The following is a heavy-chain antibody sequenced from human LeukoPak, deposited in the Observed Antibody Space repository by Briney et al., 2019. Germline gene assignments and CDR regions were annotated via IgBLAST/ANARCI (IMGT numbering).Heavy chain of an antibody. CDR3: ARLANALDY. CDR2: ISSNGGST. J-gene: IGHJ4*02. CDR1: GFTFSSYA. Sequence: GGSLRLSXAASGFTFSSYAMHWVGQTPGKGLEYVSAISSNGGSTYYANSVKGRFTISRDNSKNTLYLQMGSLRAEDMAVYYCARLANALDYWGQGTLVTVSS. V-gene: IGHV3-64*01.